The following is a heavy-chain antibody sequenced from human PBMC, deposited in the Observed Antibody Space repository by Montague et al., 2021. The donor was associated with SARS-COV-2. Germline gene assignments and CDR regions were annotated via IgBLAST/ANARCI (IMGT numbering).Heavy chain of an antibody. CDR2: FYTTGST. CDR3: ARSTFYSSGWWDNWYFDL. Sequence: SETLSLTCTVYGGSISSYYWSWIRQPAGKGLEWIGRFYTTGSTNYNPSLKSRVTMSVDTSKNQFSLKLSSVTAAGTAVYYCARSTFYSSGWWDNWYFDLWGRGTLVTVSS. J-gene: IGHJ2*01. D-gene: IGHD6-19*01. V-gene: IGHV4-4*07. CDR1: GGSISSYY.